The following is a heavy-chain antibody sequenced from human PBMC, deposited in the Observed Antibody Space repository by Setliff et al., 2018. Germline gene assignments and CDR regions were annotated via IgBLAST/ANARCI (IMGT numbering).Heavy chain of an antibody. D-gene: IGHD3-16*01. CDR2: ISASSSTI. J-gene: IGHJ4*02. CDR3: ARDGGEY. Sequence: PGGSLRLSCAASGFTFSSYSMNWVRQAPGKGLEWVSYISASSSTIYYSGSVKGRFTISRDNAKNSLYLQMNSLRAEDTAVYYCARDGGEYWGQGTLVTVSS. CDR1: GFTFSSYS. V-gene: IGHV3-48*04.